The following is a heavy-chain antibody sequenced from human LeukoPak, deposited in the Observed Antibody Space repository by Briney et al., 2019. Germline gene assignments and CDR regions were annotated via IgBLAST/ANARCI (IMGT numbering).Heavy chain of an antibody. CDR2: ISCNSGSI. J-gene: IGHJ4*02. V-gene: IGHV3-9*03. CDR3: AKGSYGSGSYPDY. CDR1: GFTFDDYA. Sequence: PGRSLRLSCAASGFTFDDYAMHWVPQAAGKGLEWVSGISCNSGSIVYADSVKGRFTISRDNAKNSLYLQMNSLRAEDMALYYCAKGSYGSGSYPDYWGQGTLVTVSS. D-gene: IGHD3-10*01.